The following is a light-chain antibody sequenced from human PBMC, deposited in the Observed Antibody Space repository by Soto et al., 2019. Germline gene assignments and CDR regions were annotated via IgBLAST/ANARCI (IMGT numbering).Light chain of an antibody. J-gene: IGLJ1*01. Sequence: QSALPQPASVSGSPGHSITISCTGTSGDSGSYNRVSWYQQHPGKAPKLIICEVTDRPSGVSNRFSGSKSGNTASLTISGLQAEDEAEYYCSSYTNINARACVFGTGTKVTVL. CDR2: EVT. CDR3: SSYTNINARACV. V-gene: IGLV2-14*01. CDR1: SGDSGSYNR.